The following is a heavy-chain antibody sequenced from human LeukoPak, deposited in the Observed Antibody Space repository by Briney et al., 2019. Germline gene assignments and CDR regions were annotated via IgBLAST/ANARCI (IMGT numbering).Heavy chain of an antibody. V-gene: IGHV1-2*02. CDR1: GYTFTGYY. J-gene: IGHJ6*02. CDR3: ARDMVPDIVVVVAEPYYYYGMDV. D-gene: IGHD2-15*01. Sequence: GASVKVSCKASGYTFTGYYMHWVRQAPGQGLEWMGWINPSSGGTNYAQKFQGRVTMTRDTSISTAYMELSRLRSDDTAVYYCARDMVPDIVVVVAEPYYYYGMDVWGQGTTVTVSS. CDR2: INPSSGGT.